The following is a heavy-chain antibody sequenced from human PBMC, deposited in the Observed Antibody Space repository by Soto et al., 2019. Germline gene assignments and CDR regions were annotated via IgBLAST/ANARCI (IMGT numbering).Heavy chain of an antibody. J-gene: IGHJ4*02. CDR3: ARVRSGWGIDY. V-gene: IGHV4-30-2*01. CDR1: GGSISSGGYS. D-gene: IGHD6-19*01. CDR2: IYHSGST. Sequence: QLQLQESGSGLVKPSQTLSLTVAVSGGSISSGGYSWSWIRQPPGKGLEYIGYIYHSGSTYYNPSLKSRVTISVDRSKNQFSLKLSSVTAADTAVYYCARVRSGWGIDYWGQGTLVTVSS.